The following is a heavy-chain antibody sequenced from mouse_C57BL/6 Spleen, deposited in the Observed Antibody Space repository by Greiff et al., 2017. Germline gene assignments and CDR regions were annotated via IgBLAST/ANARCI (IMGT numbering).Heavy chain of an antibody. J-gene: IGHJ4*01. V-gene: IGHV5-12*01. CDR1: GFTFSDYY. CDR3: ARRDLGYYGSSYAMDY. D-gene: IGHD1-1*01. CDR2: ISNGGGST. Sequence: DVKLQESGGGLVQPGGSLKLSCAASGFTFSDYYMYWVRQTPETRLEWVAYISNGGGSTYYPDTVKGRFTISRDNAKNTRDLKMSRLKSEDTAMYYCARRDLGYYGSSYAMDYWGQGTSVTVSS.